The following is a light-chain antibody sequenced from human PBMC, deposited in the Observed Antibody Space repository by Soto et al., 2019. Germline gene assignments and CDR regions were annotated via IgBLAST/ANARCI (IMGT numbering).Light chain of an antibody. V-gene: IGKV1-5*03. J-gene: IGKJ1*01. Sequence: DLQMTQSPSTLSASVGDRVTITCRASQSISSWLAWYQQKPGKAPKLLIYKASSLESGVPSRFSGSGSWTEFTLTISSLQPDDFATYCCQQYSSYWTFGQGTKVEIK. CDR2: KAS. CDR1: QSISSW. CDR3: QQYSSYWT.